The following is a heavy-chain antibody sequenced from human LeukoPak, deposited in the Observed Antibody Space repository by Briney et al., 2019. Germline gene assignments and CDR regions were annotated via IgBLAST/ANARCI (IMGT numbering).Heavy chain of an antibody. CDR3: ARVPGIAAAGNIDY. CDR2: ISDSGGRT. V-gene: IGHV3-23*01. D-gene: IGHD6-13*01. Sequence: AGGSLRLSCAVSGITLSNYGMSWVRQAPGKGLEWVAGISDSGGRTNYADSVKGRFTISRDNPKNTLYLQMNSLRAEDTAVYYCARVPGIAAAGNIDYWGQGTLVTVSS. J-gene: IGHJ4*02. CDR1: GITLSNYG.